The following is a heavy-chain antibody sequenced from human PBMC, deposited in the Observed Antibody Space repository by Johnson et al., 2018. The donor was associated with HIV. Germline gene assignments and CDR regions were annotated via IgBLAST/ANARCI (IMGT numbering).Heavy chain of an antibody. CDR1: GFSFSNAW. CDR2: ISYDGSNK. V-gene: IGHV3-30-3*01. D-gene: IGHD3-22*01. CDR3: ARSITMIVFTFDI. Sequence: QVQLVESGGGLVKPGGSLRLSCATSGFSFSNAWMSWVRQDEGNGLEWVAVISYDGSNKYYADSVKGRFTISRDNSKNTLYLQMNSLRAEDTAVYYCARSITMIVFTFDIWGQGTMVTVSS. J-gene: IGHJ3*02.